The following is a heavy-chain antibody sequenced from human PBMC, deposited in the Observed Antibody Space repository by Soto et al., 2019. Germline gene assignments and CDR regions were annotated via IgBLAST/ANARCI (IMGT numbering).Heavy chain of an antibody. CDR2: ISSSSSTI. Sequence: PGGSLRLSCAASGFTFSSYSMNWVRQAPGKGLEWVSYISSSSSTIYYADSVKGRFTISRDNAKNSLYLQMNSLRDEDTAVYYCASSHYDYVWGSYRGDAFDIWGQGTMVTVSS. J-gene: IGHJ3*02. CDR3: ASSHYDYVWGSYRGDAFDI. D-gene: IGHD3-16*02. V-gene: IGHV3-48*02. CDR1: GFTFSSYS.